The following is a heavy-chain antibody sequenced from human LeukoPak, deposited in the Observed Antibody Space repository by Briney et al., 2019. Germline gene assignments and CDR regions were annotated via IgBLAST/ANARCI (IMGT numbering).Heavy chain of an antibody. D-gene: IGHD2-15*01. Sequence: GGSLRLSCAASGFIFTSSYMSWVRQAPGRGLEWVSVIYSGGSTYYADSVKGRFTISRDNSKNKLYLQMNSLRAEDTAVYYCARDLNSGGSFWGQGTLVTVSS. CDR3: ARDLNSGGSF. J-gene: IGHJ4*02. V-gene: IGHV3-53*01. CDR1: GFIFTSSY. CDR2: IYSGGST.